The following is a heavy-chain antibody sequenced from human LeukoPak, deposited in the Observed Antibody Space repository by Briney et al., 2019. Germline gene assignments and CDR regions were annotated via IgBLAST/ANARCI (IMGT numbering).Heavy chain of an antibody. CDR2: MSLNSGNT. Sequence: ASVKVSCKASAYTFASYDTNWVRQAAGQGLEWMGWMSLNSGNTGYAQKFQGRITMTRNTSITTAYMELSSLRSEDTAVYYCARALEGDQWGQGTLVTVSS. CDR3: ARALEGDQ. V-gene: IGHV1-8*01. D-gene: IGHD5-24*01. CDR1: AYTFASYD. J-gene: IGHJ5*02.